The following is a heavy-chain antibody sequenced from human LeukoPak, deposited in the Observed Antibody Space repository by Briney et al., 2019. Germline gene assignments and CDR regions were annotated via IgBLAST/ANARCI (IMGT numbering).Heavy chain of an antibody. D-gene: IGHD2-2*01. Sequence: NPPETLSLTCTVSGGSISSYYWSWIRQPAGKGLEWTGRIYTSGSTNYNPSLKSRVTMSVDTSKNQFSLKLSSVTAADTAVYYCASARTTAFMDVWGKRTTVTVSS. CDR3: ASARTTAFMDV. CDR2: IYTSGST. J-gene: IGHJ6*04. CDR1: GGSISSYY. V-gene: IGHV4-4*07.